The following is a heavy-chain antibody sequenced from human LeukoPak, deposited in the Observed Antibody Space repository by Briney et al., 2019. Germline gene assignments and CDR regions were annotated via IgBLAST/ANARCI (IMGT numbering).Heavy chain of an antibody. V-gene: IGHV4-59*01. J-gene: IGHJ4*02. CDR2: IYYSGST. CDR3: ARDSADGNDN. CDR1: GGSIISYY. Sequence: SETLSLTCTVSGGSIISYYWSWIRQPPGKGLEWIGYIYYSGSTNYNPSLKSRVTISVDTSKNQFSLKLSSVTAADTAVYYCARDSADGNDNWGQGTLVTVSS. D-gene: IGHD5-24*01.